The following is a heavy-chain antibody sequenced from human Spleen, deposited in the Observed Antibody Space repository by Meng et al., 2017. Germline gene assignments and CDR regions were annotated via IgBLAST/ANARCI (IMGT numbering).Heavy chain of an antibody. V-gene: IGHV4-34*01. CDR2: INHSGIT. J-gene: IGHJ4*02. Sequence: QVQLHQCGAGLLKPSETLSPPCAVYGGSFRGYYWNWIRQPPGKGLEWIGDINHSGITNYNPSLKSRVTISVDTSKNQFSLKLSSVTAADTAVYYCARADKVRFDYWGQGTLVTVSS. CDR3: ARADKVRFDY. CDR1: GGSFRGYY.